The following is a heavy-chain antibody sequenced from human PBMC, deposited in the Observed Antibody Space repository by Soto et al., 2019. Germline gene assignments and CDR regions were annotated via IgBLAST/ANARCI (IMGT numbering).Heavy chain of an antibody. Sequence: SVKVSCKASGGTFSSYAISWVRQAPGQGLEWMGGIIPIFGTANYAQKFQGRVTITADESTSTAYMELSSLRSEDTAVYYCARGGYDYYYYYGMDVCGQGTTVTVYS. J-gene: IGHJ6*02. CDR1: GGTFSSYA. D-gene: IGHD5-12*01. CDR3: ARGGYDYYYYYGMDV. CDR2: IIPIFGTA. V-gene: IGHV1-69*13.